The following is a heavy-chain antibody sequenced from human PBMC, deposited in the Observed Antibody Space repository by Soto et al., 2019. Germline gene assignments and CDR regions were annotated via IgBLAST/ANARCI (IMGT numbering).Heavy chain of an antibody. CDR2: ISAYNGNT. J-gene: IGHJ6*02. D-gene: IGHD6-19*01. CDR1: GYTFTSYG. Sequence: QVQLVQSGAEVKKPGASVKVSCKASGYTFTSYGISWVRQAPGQGLEWMGWISAYNGNTNYAQKLQGRVTMTTDTSTSTAYMELRGRRSDDTAVYYCARSVGEWLTYYYYGMDVWGQGTTVTVSS. CDR3: ARSVGEWLTYYYYGMDV. V-gene: IGHV1-18*01.